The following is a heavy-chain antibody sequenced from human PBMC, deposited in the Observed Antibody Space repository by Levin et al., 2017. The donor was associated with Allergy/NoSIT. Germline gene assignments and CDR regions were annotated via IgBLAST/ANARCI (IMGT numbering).Heavy chain of an antibody. V-gene: IGHV3-30*18. J-gene: IGHJ4*02. D-gene: IGHD2-15*01. CDR2: ISYDGSNK. CDR3: AKDEGYCSGGSCYALPKNQFDY. Sequence: SCAASGFTFSSYGMHWVRQAPGKGLEWVAVISYDGSNKYYADSVKGRFTISRDNSKNTLYLQMNSLRAEDTAVYYCAKDEGYCSGGSCYALPKNQFDYWGQGTLVTVSS. CDR1: GFTFSSYG.